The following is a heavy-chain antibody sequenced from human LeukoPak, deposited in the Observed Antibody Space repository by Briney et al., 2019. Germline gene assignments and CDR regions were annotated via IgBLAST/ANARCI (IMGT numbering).Heavy chain of an antibody. CDR3: ARDSSSYYFDY. V-gene: IGHV3-15*01. Sequence: GGSLRLSCEGSGFTFSNVWVNWVRQASGKGLEWIGRIKTKTEGGTTEYAAPMKGRFTISRDDSINTLYLQMNSLRAEDTAVYYCARDSSSYYFDYWGQGTLVTVSS. J-gene: IGHJ4*02. D-gene: IGHD6-6*01. CDR2: IKTKTEGGTT. CDR1: GFTFSNVW.